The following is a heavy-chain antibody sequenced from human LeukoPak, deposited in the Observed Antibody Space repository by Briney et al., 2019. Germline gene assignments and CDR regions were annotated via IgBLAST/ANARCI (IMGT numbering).Heavy chain of an antibody. V-gene: IGHV1-2*02. Sequence: ASVKVSCKASGYTFTGYYMHWVRQAPGQGLEWMGWINPNSGGTNYAQKFQGRVTMTRDTSISTAYMELSRLRSDDTAVYYCARDRFGGMAQPGDYWGQGTLVTVSS. D-gene: IGHD3-16*01. J-gene: IGHJ4*02. CDR1: GYTFTGYY. CDR3: ARDRFGGMAQPGDY. CDR2: INPNSGGT.